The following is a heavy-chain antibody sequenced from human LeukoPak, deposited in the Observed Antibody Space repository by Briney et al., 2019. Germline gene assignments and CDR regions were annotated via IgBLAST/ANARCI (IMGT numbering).Heavy chain of an antibody. J-gene: IGHJ4*02. CDR1: GGSISSGDYY. V-gene: IGHV4-30-4*01. CDR2: IYYSGST. Sequence: SETLSLTCTVSGGSISSGDYYWSWIRQPPGKGLEWIGYIYYSGSTYYNPSLKSRVTISVDTSKNQFSLKLSSVTAADTAVYYXXXVYSYGTDYWGQGTLVTVSS. D-gene: IGHD5-18*01. CDR3: XXVYSYGTDY.